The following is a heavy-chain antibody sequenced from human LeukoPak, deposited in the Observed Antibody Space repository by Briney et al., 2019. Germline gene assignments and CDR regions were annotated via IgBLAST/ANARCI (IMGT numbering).Heavy chain of an antibody. Sequence: GGSLRLSCAASGFTFSSYGMHWVRQAPGKGLEWLAVISFAGSHKFYADSAKGRFTISRDNSKNTLFLEMNSLRAEDTAVYYCASPDAGGDSTGRPFDCWGQGTLVTVSS. CDR3: ASPDAGGDSTGRPFDC. V-gene: IGHV3-30*03. J-gene: IGHJ4*02. D-gene: IGHD6-19*01. CDR1: GFTFSSYG. CDR2: ISFAGSHK.